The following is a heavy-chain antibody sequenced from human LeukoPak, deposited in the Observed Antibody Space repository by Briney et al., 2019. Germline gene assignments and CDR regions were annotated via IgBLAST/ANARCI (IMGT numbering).Heavy chain of an antibody. J-gene: IGHJ4*02. V-gene: IGHV3-30*02. CDR1: GFTFSSYG. D-gene: IGHD2-2*03. CDR3: ATALVIVVVPAAKSSH. Sequence: TGGSLRLSCAASGFTFSSYGVHWVRQAPGKGLEWVAFIRYDGSNKYYADSVKGRFTISRDNSKNTLYLQMNSLRAEDTAVYYCATALVIVVVPAAKSSHWGQGTLVTVSS. CDR2: IRYDGSNK.